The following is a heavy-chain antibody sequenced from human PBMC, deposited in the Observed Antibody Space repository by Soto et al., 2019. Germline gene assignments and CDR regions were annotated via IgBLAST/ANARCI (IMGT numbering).Heavy chain of an antibody. V-gene: IGHV4-34*01. CDR3: AKDLTGTTFGSRVIGAFDI. Sequence: PSETLSLTCAVYGGSFSGYYWTWIRQPPGTGLEWIGEINHSGSTNYNPSLKSRVTISVDTSKNQFSLYLQMNSLRAEDTALYYCAKDLTGTTFGSRVIGAFDIWGQGTMVTVSS. CDR2: INHSGST. CDR1: GGSFSGYY. J-gene: IGHJ3*02. D-gene: IGHD1-1*01.